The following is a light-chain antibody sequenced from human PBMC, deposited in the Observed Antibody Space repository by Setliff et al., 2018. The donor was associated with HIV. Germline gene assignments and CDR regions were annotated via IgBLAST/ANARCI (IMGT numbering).Light chain of an antibody. V-gene: IGLV2-14*01. J-gene: IGLJ1*01. CDR1: SSDVGGYNY. CDR3: SSFTSTTTLV. Sequence: QSVLTQPASVSGSPGQSITISCTGTSSDVGGYNYVSWYQQHPGKPPKLMIYEVSNQPSGISNRFSGSKSGNTASLTISGLQAEDEADYYCSSFTSTTTLVFGTGTKVTVL. CDR2: EVS.